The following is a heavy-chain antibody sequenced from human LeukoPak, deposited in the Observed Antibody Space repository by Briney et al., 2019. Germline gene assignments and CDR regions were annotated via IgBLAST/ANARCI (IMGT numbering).Heavy chain of an antibody. CDR2: INPYNGDT. D-gene: IGHD3-22*01. J-gene: IGHJ6*03. V-gene: IGHV1-2*02. CDR1: GYTFTGYY. Sequence: ASVTVSCKASGYTFTGYYLHWVRQAPGQGLEWMGWINPYNGDTNYSPKFKGRVTLTRDTSTTTSYMDLSRLTSDDTAVYFCARGYYDSRGYYSDYHFYMELWGKGTTVTVSS. CDR3: ARGYYDSRGYYSDYHFYMEL.